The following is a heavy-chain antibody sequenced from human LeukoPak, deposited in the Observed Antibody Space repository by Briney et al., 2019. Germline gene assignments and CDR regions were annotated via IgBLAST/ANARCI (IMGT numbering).Heavy chain of an antibody. CDR1: GGSISSSSYY. V-gene: IGHV4-39*07. Sequence: SETLSLTCTVSGGSISSSSYYWGWIRQPPGKGLEWIGSIYYSGSTYYNPSLKSRVTLSVDTSKNQFSLKLSSVTAAGTAVYYCAREGTTGRNLNWFDSWGQGTLVTVSS. CDR3: AREGTTGRNLNWFDS. D-gene: IGHD1-1*01. CDR2: IYYSGST. J-gene: IGHJ5*01.